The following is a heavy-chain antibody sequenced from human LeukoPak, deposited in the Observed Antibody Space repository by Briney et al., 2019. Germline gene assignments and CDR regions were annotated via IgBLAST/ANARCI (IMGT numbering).Heavy chain of an antibody. Sequence: GESLRLSCAVSGFTFSNYAMNWIRQAPGKGLEWVSSIDVGSYTYYAGSVKGRFTISRDNAKNLLYLQMNSLRVEDTAVYYCAGEGYSGSYLVSWGQGTLVTVSS. D-gene: IGHD1-26*01. J-gene: IGHJ4*02. CDR3: AGEGYSGSYLVS. CDR2: IDVGSYT. V-gene: IGHV3-21*01. CDR1: GFTFSNYA.